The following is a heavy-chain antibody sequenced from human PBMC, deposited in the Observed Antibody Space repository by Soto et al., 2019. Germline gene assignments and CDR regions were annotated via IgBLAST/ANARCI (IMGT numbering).Heavy chain of an antibody. CDR1: GFTFDDYA. CDR3: AKSLAAGPPNLADY. Sequence: GGSLRLSCAASGFTFDDYAMHWVRQAPGKGLEWVSGISWNSGSIGYADSVKGRFTISRDNAKNSLYLQMNSLRAEDTALYYCAKSLAAGPPNLADYWGQGTLVTVSS. D-gene: IGHD6-13*01. J-gene: IGHJ4*02. CDR2: ISWNSGSI. V-gene: IGHV3-9*01.